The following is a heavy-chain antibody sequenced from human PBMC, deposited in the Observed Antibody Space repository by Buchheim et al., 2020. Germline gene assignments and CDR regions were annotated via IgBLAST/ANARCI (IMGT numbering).Heavy chain of an antibody. CDR2: IRYDGSNK. Sequence: QVQLVESGGGVVQPGRSLRLSCAASGFTFSSYGMHWVRQAPGKGLEWVAVIRYDGSNKYYADSVKGRFTISRDNSKNTLYLQMNSLRAEDAAVYYCAKLYDFWGGLDQPDYYWDQGT. V-gene: IGHV3-33*06. J-gene: IGHJ4*01. D-gene: IGHD3-3*01. CDR3: AKLYDFWGGLDQPDYY. CDR1: GFTFSSYG.